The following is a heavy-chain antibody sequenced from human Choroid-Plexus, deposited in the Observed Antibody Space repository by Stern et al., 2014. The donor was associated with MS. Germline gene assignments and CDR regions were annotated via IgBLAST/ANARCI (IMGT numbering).Heavy chain of an antibody. D-gene: IGHD2/OR15-2a*01. CDR1: GFTLGSCA. CDR2: VSYDGSNK. J-gene: IGHJ5*02. V-gene: IGHV3-30*18. CDR3: AKDRQYLTYFFDH. Sequence: VQLVESGGGVVQPGRPLRLSCVASGFTLGSCAMHWVRQAPGKGLEGGEGVSYDGSNKYYADSVKGRFTISRDNSQNTLYMQMSSLRPEDTAVYYCAKDRQYLTYFFDHWGQGSLVTVSS.